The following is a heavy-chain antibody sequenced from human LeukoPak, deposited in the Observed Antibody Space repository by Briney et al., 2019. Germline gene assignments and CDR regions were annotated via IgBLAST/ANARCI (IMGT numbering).Heavy chain of an antibody. Sequence: GGSLRLSCVASGFTFSTYTMSWIRQAPGKRLDWVSAISGSGDITYYADSVKGRFTISRDNSKNTLYLQMNSLSAEDTALYYCATGEGQYLVRSAACWGQGTLVTVSS. D-gene: IGHD6-13*01. V-gene: IGHV3-23*01. J-gene: IGHJ4*02. CDR2: ISGSGDIT. CDR3: ATGEGQYLVRSAAC. CDR1: GFTFSTYT.